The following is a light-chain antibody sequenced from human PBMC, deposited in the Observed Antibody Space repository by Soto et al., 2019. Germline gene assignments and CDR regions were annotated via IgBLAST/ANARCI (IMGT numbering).Light chain of an antibody. CDR2: EVS. CDR1: SSDVVGYNY. J-gene: IGLJ1*01. V-gene: IGLV2-8*01. CDR3: SSYAGSNNPYV. Sequence: QSVLTQPPPASGSPGQSVTISCTGTSSDVVGYNYVSWYQQHPGKAPKLMIYEVSKRPSGVPDRFSGSKSGNTASLTVSGLQAEYEADYKCSSYAGSNNPYVFGTGTKVTVL.